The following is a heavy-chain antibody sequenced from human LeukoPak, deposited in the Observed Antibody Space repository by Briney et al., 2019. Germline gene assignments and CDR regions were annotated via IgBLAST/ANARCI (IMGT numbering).Heavy chain of an antibody. D-gene: IGHD3-10*01. CDR3: ARDLRNTYYGSGGVFYYYYMDV. Sequence: PSETLSLTCTVSGGSIRSGSYYWSWVRQPAGKGLEWIGRIHSTGSTTYSPSLKSRVTISVDTSKNQFSLKLNSVTAADTAVYYCARDLRNTYYGSGGVFYYYYMDVWGKGTTVTISS. J-gene: IGHJ6*03. CDR1: GGSIRSGSYY. V-gene: IGHV4-61*02. CDR2: IHSTGST.